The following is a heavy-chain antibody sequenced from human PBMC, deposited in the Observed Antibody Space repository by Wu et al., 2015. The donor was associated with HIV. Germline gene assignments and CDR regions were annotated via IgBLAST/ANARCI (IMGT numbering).Heavy chain of an antibody. Sequence: QVQLVQSGAEVKKPGASVKVSCKASGYTFTSYGISWVQQAPGQGLEWMGWISAYNGNTNYAQKLQGRVTMTTDTSTSTAYMELRSLRSDDTAVYYCAREPRYYYDSSGYPHLDYWGQGTLVTVSS. D-gene: IGHD3-22*01. J-gene: IGHJ4*01. CDR1: GYTFTSYG. CDR3: AREPRYYYDSSGYPHLDY. V-gene: IGHV1-18*01. CDR2: ISAYNGNT.